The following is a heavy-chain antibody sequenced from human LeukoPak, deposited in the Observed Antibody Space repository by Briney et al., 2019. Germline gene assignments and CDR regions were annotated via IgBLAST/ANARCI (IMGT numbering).Heavy chain of an antibody. CDR3: SRLDGKVEMAIDY. Sequence: ASETLSLTCTVSGGSVSRGGYYWNWIRQHPGKGLEWIGFTSYSEGTYYNPSLMSRITISVDRSQNQFSLKLSSVTAADTAVYYCSRLDGKVEMAIDYWGQGTLVTVSS. J-gene: IGHJ4*02. CDR1: GGSVSRGGYY. D-gene: IGHD5-24*01. CDR2: TSYSEGT. V-gene: IGHV4-31*03.